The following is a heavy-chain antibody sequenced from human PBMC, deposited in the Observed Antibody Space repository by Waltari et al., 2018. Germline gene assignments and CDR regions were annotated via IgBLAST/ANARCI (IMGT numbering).Heavy chain of an antibody. D-gene: IGHD2-8*01. CDR3: ARGAAEWNYGMDV. J-gene: IGHJ6*02. CDR1: GGSFSGYY. CDR2: INHIGST. V-gene: IGHV4-34*01. Sequence: QVQLQQWGAGLLKPSETLSLTCAVYGGSFSGYYWSWIRQPPGKGLEWIGEINHIGSTNYNPSLKSRVTISVDTSKNQFSLKLSSVTAADTAVYYCARGAAEWNYGMDVWGQGTTVTVSS.